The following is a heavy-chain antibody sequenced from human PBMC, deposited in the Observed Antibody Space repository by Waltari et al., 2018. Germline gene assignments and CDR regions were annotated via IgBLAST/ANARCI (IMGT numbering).Heavy chain of an antibody. CDR3: ARGGGVTVPGFDF. CDR1: GYTFTDYY. J-gene: IGHJ4*02. CDR2: VNPDSGGT. V-gene: IGHV1-2*02. Sequence: QVQLVQSGAEVKTPGASVKVSCQAFGYTFTDYYIHWVRQGPGQGLEGTGLVNPDSGGTNYAQNFKGRVTMTRGTSSTTVYMELSSLKYEDTAIYYCARGGGVTVPGFDFWGQGNLVTVSS. D-gene: IGHD6-19*01.